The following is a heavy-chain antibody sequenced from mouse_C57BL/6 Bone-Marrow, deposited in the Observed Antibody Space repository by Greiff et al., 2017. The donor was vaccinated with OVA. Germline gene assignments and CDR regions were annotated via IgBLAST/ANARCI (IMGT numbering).Heavy chain of an antibody. V-gene: IGHV5-4*03. CDR2: ISDGGSYT. CDR1: GFTFSIYA. D-gene: IGHD3-2*02. Sequence: EVKLMESGGGLVKPGGSLKLSCAASGFTFSIYAMSWVRQTPEKRLEWVATISDGGSYTYYPDNVKGRFTISRDNAKNNLYLQMSHLKSEDTAMYYCARGNSGYGWYFVVWGTGTTVTVSS. CDR3: ARGNSGYGWYFVV. J-gene: IGHJ1*03.